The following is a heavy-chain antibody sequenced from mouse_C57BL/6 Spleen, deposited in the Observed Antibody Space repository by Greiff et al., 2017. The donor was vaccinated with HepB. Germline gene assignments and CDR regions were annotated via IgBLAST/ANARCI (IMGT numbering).Heavy chain of an antibody. J-gene: IGHJ3*01. CDR1: GFTFSSYG. CDR3: ARGSFAY. CDR2: ISSGGSYT. V-gene: IGHV5-6*01. Sequence: EVQRVESGGDLVKPGGSLKLSCAASGFTFSSYGMSWVRQTPDKRLEWVATISSGGSYTYYPDSVKGRFTISRDNAKNTLYLQMSSLKSEDTAMYYCARGSFAYWGQGTLVTVSA.